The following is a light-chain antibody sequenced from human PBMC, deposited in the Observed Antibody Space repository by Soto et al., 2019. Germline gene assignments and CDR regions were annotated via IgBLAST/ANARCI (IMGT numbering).Light chain of an antibody. CDR3: QQRSNWPRWT. CDR2: VAS. CDR1: QSVSSSY. V-gene: IGKV3D-20*02. Sequence: EIVLTQSPGTLSLSPGERATLSCRASQSVSSSYLAWYQQKPGQAPRLLIYVASSRATGIPDRFSGSGSGTDFTLTISSLEPEDFAVYYCQQRSNWPRWTFGQGTRLEIK. J-gene: IGKJ5*01.